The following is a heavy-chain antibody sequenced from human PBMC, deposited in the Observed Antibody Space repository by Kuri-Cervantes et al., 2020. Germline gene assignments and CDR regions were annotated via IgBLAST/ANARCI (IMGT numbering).Heavy chain of an antibody. Sequence: LSLTCAASGFTFSSYGMHWVRQAPGKGLEWVAVIWYDGSNKYYADSVKGRFTISRDNAKNSLYLQMNSLRAEDTALYHCARDGLSAFDIWGQGTMVTVSS. D-gene: IGHD5/OR15-5a*01. CDR2: IWYDGSNK. J-gene: IGHJ3*02. CDR1: GFTFSSYG. CDR3: ARDGLSAFDI. V-gene: IGHV3-33*01.